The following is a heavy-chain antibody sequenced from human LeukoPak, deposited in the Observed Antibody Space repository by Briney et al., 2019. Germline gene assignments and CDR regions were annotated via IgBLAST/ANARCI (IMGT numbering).Heavy chain of an antibody. CDR1: GYTFTP. Sequence: ASVKVSCKAPGYTFTPMHWVRLAPGQGLEWMGMINPSGGSTSYAQKFQGRVIMTRDTSTSTVYMELSSLRSEDTAVYYCARSMSSGYYFYFDYWGQGTLVTVSS. CDR3: ARSMSSGYYFYFDY. V-gene: IGHV1-46*01. D-gene: IGHD3-22*01. CDR2: INPSGGST. J-gene: IGHJ4*02.